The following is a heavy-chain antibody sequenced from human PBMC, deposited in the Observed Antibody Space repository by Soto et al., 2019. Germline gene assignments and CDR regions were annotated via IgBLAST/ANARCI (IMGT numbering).Heavy chain of an antibody. V-gene: IGHV4-31*03. J-gene: IGHJ4*02. CDR3: ARAQTIFGIITVFDY. CDR2: IYYSGST. CDR1: GCSINGGVYY. Sequence: TLSLTCTVPGCSINGGVYYWSWIRQHPGKGLEWIGYIYYSGSTYYNPSLKSRVTISVDTSKNQFSLKLTSVTAADTAVYFCARAQTIFGIITVFDYWGQGTLVTVSS. D-gene: IGHD3-3*01.